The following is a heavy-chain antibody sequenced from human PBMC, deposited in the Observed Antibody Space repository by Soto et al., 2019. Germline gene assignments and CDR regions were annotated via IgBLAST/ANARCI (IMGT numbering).Heavy chain of an antibody. V-gene: IGHV3-7*01. CDR1: GVSFNNYW. CDR2: IKQDGREK. Sequence: GGSLRLSCAASGVSFNNYWMSWFRQAPGKGLEWVANIKQDGREKYYVDSVKGRFTISRDNAKNSLSLQMNSLRAEDTALYYCARHVDTNFDAWGQGTIDTV. D-gene: IGHD5-18*01. CDR3: ARHVDTNFDA. J-gene: IGHJ3*01.